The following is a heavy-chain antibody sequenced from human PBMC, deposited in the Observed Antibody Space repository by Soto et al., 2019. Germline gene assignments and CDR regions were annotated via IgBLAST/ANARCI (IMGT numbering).Heavy chain of an antibody. D-gene: IGHD3-16*01. CDR2: INPSGGRT. J-gene: IGHJ5*02. CDR3: ARDGCVTATCAGGGNWFDP. CDR1: GYSFTSYF. Sequence: QVQLVQSGAEVKKPGASVKVSCKASGYSFTSYFMHWVRQAPGQGFEWMGIINPSGGRTTYAQKFQGRVTMTRDTSTSTVYMELNSLSSEDTAVYYCARDGCVTATCAGGGNWFDPWGQGTPVTVSS. V-gene: IGHV1-46*01.